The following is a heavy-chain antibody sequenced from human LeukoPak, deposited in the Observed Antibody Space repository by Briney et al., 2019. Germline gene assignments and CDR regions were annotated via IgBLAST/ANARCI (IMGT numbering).Heavy chain of an antibody. CDR2: INAGNGNT. CDR1: GYTFTNYG. Sequence: GASVKVSCKASGYTFTNYGINWVRQAPGQGLEWMGWINAGNGNTKYSQKFQGRVTITRDTSASTAYMELSSLRSEDTAVYYCVRGSGGSGSYYFDYWGQGTLVTVSS. J-gene: IGHJ4*02. D-gene: IGHD6-19*01. CDR3: VRGSGGSGSYYFDY. V-gene: IGHV1-3*01.